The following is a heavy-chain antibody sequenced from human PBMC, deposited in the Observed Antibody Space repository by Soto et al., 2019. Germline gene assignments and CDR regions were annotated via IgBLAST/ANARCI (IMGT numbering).Heavy chain of an antibody. V-gene: IGHV1-18*01. J-gene: IGHJ6*02. CDR1: GYTFTSYG. D-gene: IGHD3-3*01. Sequence: QVQLVQSGAEVKKPGASVKVSCKASGYTFTSYGISWVRQAPGQGLEWMGWISAYNGNTNYAQKLQGRVTMTTDTTTSTAYMELRSLRSDDTAVYYCARDARFLEWLLSYYYYDMDVWGQGTTVTVSS. CDR3: ARDARFLEWLLSYYYYDMDV. CDR2: ISAYNGNT.